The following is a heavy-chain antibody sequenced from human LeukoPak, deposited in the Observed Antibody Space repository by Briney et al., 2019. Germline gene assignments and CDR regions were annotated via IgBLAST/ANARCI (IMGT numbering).Heavy chain of an antibody. D-gene: IGHD3-10*01. CDR3: ARESVTMVRGSSVTYGMDV. V-gene: IGHV4-61*01. Sequence: SETLSLTCTVSGGSISSGSYYWSWIRQPPGKGLEWIGYIYYSGSTNYNPSLKSRVTISVDTSKNQFSLKLSSVTAADTAVYYCARESVTMVRGSSVTYGMDVWGQGTTVTVSS. CDR2: IYYSGST. CDR1: GGSISSGSYY. J-gene: IGHJ6*02.